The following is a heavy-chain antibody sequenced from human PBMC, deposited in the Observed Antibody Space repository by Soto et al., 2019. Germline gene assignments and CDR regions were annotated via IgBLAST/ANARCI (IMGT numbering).Heavy chain of an antibody. Sequence: QVQLVQSGAEVKKPGASVKVSCKASGYTFTSYGISWVRQAPGQGLEWMGWISAYNGNTNYAQKLQGRVTMTTDTSTCTAYMELRSLRSDDTAVYYCARDSLTIFGVVMADNWFDPWGQGTLVTVSS. CDR3: ARDSLTIFGVVMADNWFDP. D-gene: IGHD3-3*01. CDR2: ISAYNGNT. CDR1: GYTFTSYG. V-gene: IGHV1-18*01. J-gene: IGHJ5*02.